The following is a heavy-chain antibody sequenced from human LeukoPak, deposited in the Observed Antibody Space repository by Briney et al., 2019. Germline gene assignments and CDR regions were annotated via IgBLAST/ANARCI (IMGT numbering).Heavy chain of an antibody. CDR3: ARGRISSGLHDAFDI. V-gene: IGHV4-34*01. CDR1: GRSFSGSY. D-gene: IGHD3-22*01. CDR2: INHSGST. J-gene: IGHJ3*02. Sequence: SETLSLTCAVYGRSFSGSYWSWIRQPPGKGLEWIGEINHSGSTNYNPSLKSRVTISVDTSRNQFSLILSSVTAADTAVYYCARGRISSGLHDAFDIWGQGTMVTVSS.